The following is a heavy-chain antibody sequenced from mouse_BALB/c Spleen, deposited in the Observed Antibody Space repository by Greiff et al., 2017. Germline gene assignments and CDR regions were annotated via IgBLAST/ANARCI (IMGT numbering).Heavy chain of an antibody. CDR3: AREGGAMDY. V-gene: IGHV5-9-4*01. Sequence: EVKLVESGGGLVKPGGSLKLSCAASGFTFSSYAMSWVRQSPEKRLEWVAEISSGGSYTYYPDTVTGRFTISRDNAKNTLYLGMSSLRSEDTAMYYCAREGGAMDYWGQGTSVTDSS. J-gene: IGHJ4*01. CDR2: ISSGGSYT. CDR1: GFTFSSYA.